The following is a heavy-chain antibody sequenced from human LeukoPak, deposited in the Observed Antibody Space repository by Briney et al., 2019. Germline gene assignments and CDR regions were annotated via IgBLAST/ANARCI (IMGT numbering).Heavy chain of an antibody. Sequence: GGSLRLSCAASGFTFHEHAMHWVRQDPGKGLEWVSLISGDGGSTYYADSVKGRFTISRDNSKDSLYLQMNSLRTEDTALYYCVKGGDYYDSSGYYNVGDSWGQGTPVTVSS. CDR3: VKGGDYYDSSGYYNVGDS. D-gene: IGHD3-22*01. V-gene: IGHV3-43*02. J-gene: IGHJ5*01. CDR2: ISGDGGST. CDR1: GFTFHEHA.